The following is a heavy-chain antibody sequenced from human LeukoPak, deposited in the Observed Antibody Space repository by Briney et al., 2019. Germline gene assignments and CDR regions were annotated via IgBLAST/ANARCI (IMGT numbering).Heavy chain of an antibody. J-gene: IGHJ4*02. CDR3: ARALLLDSYFDY. V-gene: IGHV3-21*01. CDR1: GFTFSTYN. CDR2: ISSSSSYI. Sequence: GGSLRLSCAASGFTFSTYNMNWVRQAPGKGLEWVSSISSSSSYIYYTDSVQGRFTISRDNAKNSLYLQMNSLRAEDAAVYYCARALLLDSYFDYWGQGTLVTVSS. D-gene: IGHD2-21*01.